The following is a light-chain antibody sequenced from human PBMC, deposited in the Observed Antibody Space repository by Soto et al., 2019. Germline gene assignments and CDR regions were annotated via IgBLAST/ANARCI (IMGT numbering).Light chain of an antibody. Sequence: DIQMTQAPSSLSAYVGDRVTIICRASQSVSTRLAWYQQKPGKAPKVLIYDASSLESGVPSRFSGSGSGTEFTLTISSLQPDDFATYYCQQYNSYWRFGQGTKVDIK. CDR2: DAS. CDR3: QQYNSYWR. CDR1: QSVSTR. V-gene: IGKV1-5*02. J-gene: IGKJ1*01.